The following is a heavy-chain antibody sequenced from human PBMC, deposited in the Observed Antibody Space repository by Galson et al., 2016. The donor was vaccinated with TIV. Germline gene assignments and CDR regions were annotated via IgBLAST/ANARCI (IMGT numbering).Heavy chain of an antibody. D-gene: IGHD4-23*01. CDR3: SRGAYGGFRGNDDSDI. CDR1: GLVFSNAW. V-gene: IGHV3-15*01. Sequence: SLRLSCAASGLVFSNAWMPWVRQEPGKGLEWVGRIRCHFDSGSIDYAATGKGRFIISRDDSAQTLYLQMTSLKTEDTGMYYCSRGAYGGFRGNDDSDIWGQGTLVTVSS. CDR2: IRCHFDSGSI. J-gene: IGHJ3*02.